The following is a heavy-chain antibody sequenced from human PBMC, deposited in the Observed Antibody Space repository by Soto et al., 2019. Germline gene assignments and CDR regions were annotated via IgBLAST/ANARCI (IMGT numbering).Heavy chain of an antibody. V-gene: IGHV4-30-4*01. CDR3: ARDETSEGYYYYGMDV. CDR2: IYYSGST. Sequence: QVQLQESGPGLVKPSQTLSLTCTVSGGSISSGDYYWRWIRQPPGKGLEGIGYIYYSGSTYYNPSLKSRVTISVDTSKNQFSLKLSSVTAADTAVYYCARDETSEGYYYYGMDVWGQGTTVTVSS. J-gene: IGHJ6*02. CDR1: GGSISSGDYY.